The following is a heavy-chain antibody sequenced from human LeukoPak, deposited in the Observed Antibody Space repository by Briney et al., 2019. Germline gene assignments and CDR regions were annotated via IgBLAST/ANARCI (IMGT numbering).Heavy chain of an antibody. CDR3: ARAGSSGWHDAFDI. CDR1: GFTFSSYS. CDR2: ISSSSSYI. D-gene: IGHD6-19*01. Sequence: GGSLRLSCAASGFTFSSYSMSWVRQAPGKGLEWVSSISSSSSYIYYADSVKGRFTISRDNAKNSLYLQMNSLRAEDTAVYYCARAGSSGWHDAFDIWGQGTMVTVSS. J-gene: IGHJ3*02. V-gene: IGHV3-21*01.